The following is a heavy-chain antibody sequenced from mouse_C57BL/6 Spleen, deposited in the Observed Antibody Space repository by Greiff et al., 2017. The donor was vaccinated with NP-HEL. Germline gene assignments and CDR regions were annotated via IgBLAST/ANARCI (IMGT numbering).Heavy chain of an antibody. D-gene: IGHD2-5*01. Sequence: QVQLQQPGAELVRPGSSVKLSCKASGYTFTSYWMDWVKQRPGQGLEWIGNIYPSDSETHYNQKFKDKATLTVDKSSSTAYMQLSSLTSEDSAVYYCARRAYYSNYNYAMDYWGQGTSVTVSS. CDR1: GYTFTSYW. J-gene: IGHJ4*01. V-gene: IGHV1-61*01. CDR2: IYPSDSET. CDR3: ARRAYYSNYNYAMDY.